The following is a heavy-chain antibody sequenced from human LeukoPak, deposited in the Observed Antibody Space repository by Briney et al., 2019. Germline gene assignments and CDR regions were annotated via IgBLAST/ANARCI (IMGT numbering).Heavy chain of an antibody. J-gene: IGHJ4*02. CDR2: ISAYNGDT. Sequence: GASVKVSCKASGYTFTSYSISWVRQAPGQGLEWMGWISAYNGDTNYPQSLQGRVTMTTDTSTSTAYMELRSLRSDDTAMYYCATDSGSYGYWGQGTLVTVSS. D-gene: IGHD3-10*01. CDR1: GYTFTSYS. V-gene: IGHV1-18*01. CDR3: ATDSGSYGY.